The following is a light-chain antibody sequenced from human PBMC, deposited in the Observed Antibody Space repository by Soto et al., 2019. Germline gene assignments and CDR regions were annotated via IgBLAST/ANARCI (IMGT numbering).Light chain of an antibody. V-gene: IGLV2-23*01. Sequence: QSALTQPASVSGSPGQSITISCTGTSSDVVIYNFVSWYQQHPGKAPTLMIYEGNKRPSGVSNRFSGSKSGNTASLTISGLQAEDEAYYYCCSYAGAGTWVFGGGTKVTVL. J-gene: IGLJ3*02. CDR3: CSYAGAGTWV. CDR1: SSDVVIYNF. CDR2: EGN.